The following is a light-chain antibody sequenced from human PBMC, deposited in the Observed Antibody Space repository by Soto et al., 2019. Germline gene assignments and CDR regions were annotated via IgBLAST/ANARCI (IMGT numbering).Light chain of an antibody. CDR2: AAS. J-gene: IGKJ3*01. V-gene: IGKV1-39*01. Sequence: DIQMTQSPSSLSASVGDRVTITCRASQSISSYLNWYQQKPGKAPKLLIYAASSLQCGVPSRFSGSGSGTDFTLTISSLQPEDFATYYCQQSYSTSSTFGPGTKVDIK. CDR1: QSISSY. CDR3: QQSYSTSST.